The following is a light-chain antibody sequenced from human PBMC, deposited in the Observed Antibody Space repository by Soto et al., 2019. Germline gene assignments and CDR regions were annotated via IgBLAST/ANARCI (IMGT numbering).Light chain of an antibody. CDR1: QSIFSSSINSSY. CDR2: WAS. CDR3: HQYYDSQT. V-gene: IGKV4-1*01. Sequence: DIVMTQSPDSLAASLGERVTINCKSSQSIFSSSINSSYLAWYQQKPGQPPKLLFSWASIRDFGVPDRFSGSGSGTDFTLTLSGLQAEDVAVYYCHQYYDSQTFGQGTKVE. J-gene: IGKJ1*01.